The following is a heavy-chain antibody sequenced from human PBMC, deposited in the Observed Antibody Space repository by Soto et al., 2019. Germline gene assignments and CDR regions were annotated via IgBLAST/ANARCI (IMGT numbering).Heavy chain of an antibody. V-gene: IGHV4-59*12. CDR2: IYYSGST. D-gene: IGHD2-15*01. J-gene: IGHJ4*02. CDR3: ARERGYCSGGSCPVDY. CDR1: GGSISSYY. Sequence: PSETLSLTCTVSGGSISSYYWSWIRQPPGKGLEWIGYIYYSGSTNYNPSIKSRATISVDTSKNQFSLKLSSVTAADTALFYCARERGYCSGGSCPVDYWGQGTLVTVSS.